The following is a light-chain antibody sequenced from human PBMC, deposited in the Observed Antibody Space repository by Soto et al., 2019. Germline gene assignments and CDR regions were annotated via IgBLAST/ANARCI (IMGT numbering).Light chain of an antibody. Sequence: ETVMTQTPLSLPVTLGQPASISCRSSQSPVYSDGNTYLSWFQQRPGQPPRLLIYKISNRVSGGXDXXSGSGAGTDFTLRISRVEAEDVGIYYCMQAAHFPLSFGQGTRLEIK. J-gene: IGKJ2*03. V-gene: IGKV2-24*01. CDR3: MQAAHFPLS. CDR1: QSPVYSDGNTY. CDR2: KIS.